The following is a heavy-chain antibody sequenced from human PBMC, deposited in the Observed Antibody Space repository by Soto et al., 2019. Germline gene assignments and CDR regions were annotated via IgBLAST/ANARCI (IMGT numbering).Heavy chain of an antibody. CDR1: GGGCN. Sequence: GGGCNSKKNSQHPGKGLECIGYISYSGSTYSNPSLKSRVTISVDTSKNQFSLKLSSVTAVDTAVYYCARGISSSWYFAYWGQGTLVPVSS. CDR2: ISYSGST. V-gene: IGHV4-31*02. CDR3: ARGISSSWYFAY. J-gene: IGHJ4*02. D-gene: IGHD6-13*01.